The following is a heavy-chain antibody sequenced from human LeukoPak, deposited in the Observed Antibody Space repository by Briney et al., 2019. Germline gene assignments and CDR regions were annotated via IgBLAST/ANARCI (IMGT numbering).Heavy chain of an antibody. CDR2: IYHSGST. D-gene: IGHD4-23*01. Sequence: SETLSLTCTVSGGSISSSNWWSWVRQPPGKGLEWIGEIYHSGSTKYNPSLKSRVTISVDTSKNQFSLKLSSVTAADTAVYYCARDYGGKTYFDYWGQGTLVTVSS. CDR1: GGSISSSNW. V-gene: IGHV4-4*02. CDR3: ARDYGGKTYFDY. J-gene: IGHJ4*02.